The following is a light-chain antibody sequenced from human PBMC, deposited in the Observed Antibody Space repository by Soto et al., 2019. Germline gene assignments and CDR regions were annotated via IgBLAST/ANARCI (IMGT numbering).Light chain of an antibody. J-gene: IGKJ5*01. CDR1: QDIGKN. Sequence: IQMTQSTSTLYVSVGYRVTITCQASQDIGKNLNWYQQKPGKAPKLLIYDASNLETGVPSRFSGSGSGTDFTFTISRLQPEDIATYYCQHYDNLPSVTFGQGTRLEIK. CDR3: QHYDNLPSVT. V-gene: IGKV1-33*01. CDR2: DAS.